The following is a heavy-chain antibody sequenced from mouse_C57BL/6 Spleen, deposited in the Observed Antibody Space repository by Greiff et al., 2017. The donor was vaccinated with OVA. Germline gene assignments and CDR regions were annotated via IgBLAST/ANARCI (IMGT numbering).Heavy chain of an antibody. V-gene: IGHV1-80*01. Sequence: QVQLQQSGAELVKPGASVKISCKASGYAFSSYWMNWVKQRPGKGLEWIGQIYPGDGDTNYNGKFKGKATLTADKSSSTAYMQLSSLTSEDSAVYFCASLPLYYGSSSYAMDYWGQGTSVTVSS. CDR1: GYAFSSYW. CDR2: IYPGDGDT. D-gene: IGHD1-1*01. J-gene: IGHJ4*01. CDR3: ASLPLYYGSSSYAMDY.